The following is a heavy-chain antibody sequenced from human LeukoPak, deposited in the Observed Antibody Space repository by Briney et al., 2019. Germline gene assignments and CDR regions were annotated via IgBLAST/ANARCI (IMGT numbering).Heavy chain of an antibody. CDR1: GGSISSISHC. V-gene: IGHV4-39*01. CDR3: ARTGQSSSGVFDI. CDR2: IYYSGST. J-gene: IGHJ3*02. Sequence: SETLSLTCTVSGGSISSISHCWGWIRQPPGKWLEWIGTIYYSGSTYYNPSLKRPLTISVDTSKNQFSLKLSSVTAADTAVYYCARTGQSSSGVFDIWGQGTMVTVSS. D-gene: IGHD2-15*01.